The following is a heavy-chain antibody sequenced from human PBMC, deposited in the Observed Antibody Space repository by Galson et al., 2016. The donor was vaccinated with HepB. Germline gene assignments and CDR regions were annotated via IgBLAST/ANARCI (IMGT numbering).Heavy chain of an antibody. Sequence: ETLSLTCTVSGGSIRSSSYYWGWIRQPPGKGLEWIGSIYYSGSTDYNPSLKSRVTISVDTSENQFSLKVSSVTAADTAVYYCARDLGGSSCLDYWGQGTLVTVSS. J-gene: IGHJ4*02. CDR2: IYYSGST. V-gene: IGHV4-39*02. CDR3: ARDLGGSSCLDY. D-gene: IGHD6-6*01. CDR1: GGSIRSSSYY.